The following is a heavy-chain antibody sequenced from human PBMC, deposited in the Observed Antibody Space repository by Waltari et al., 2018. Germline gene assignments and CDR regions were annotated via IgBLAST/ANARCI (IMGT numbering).Heavy chain of an antibody. CDR3: ARPCSSTSCYSPYYYYGMDV. V-gene: IGHV1-69*01. CDR2: IIPIFGTA. Sequence: QVQLVQSGAEVKKPGSSVKVSCKASGGTFSSYAISWVRQAPGQGLEWMGGIIPIFGTANYAQKFQGRVTITADESTSTAYMELSSLRSEDTAVYYCARPCSSTSCYSPYYYYGMDVWGQGTTVTVSS. D-gene: IGHD2-2*01. CDR1: GGTFSSYA. J-gene: IGHJ6*02.